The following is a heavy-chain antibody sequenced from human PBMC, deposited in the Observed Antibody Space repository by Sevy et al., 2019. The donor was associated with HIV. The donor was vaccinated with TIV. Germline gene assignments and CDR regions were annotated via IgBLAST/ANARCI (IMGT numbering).Heavy chain of an antibody. J-gene: IGHJ5*02. V-gene: IGHV3-15*07. CDR1: AFTFSNDW. Sequence: GGSLRLSCVASAFTFSNDWMTWVRQAPGKGLEWVGHIRSESDGGTTDYAAPVKGRFTISRHDSKNTVYLEMNSLKIEDTGVYFCATLSGNYWGDWLDPWGQGTLVTVSS. D-gene: IGHD5-12*01. CDR3: ATLSGNYWGDWLDP. CDR2: IRSESDGGTT.